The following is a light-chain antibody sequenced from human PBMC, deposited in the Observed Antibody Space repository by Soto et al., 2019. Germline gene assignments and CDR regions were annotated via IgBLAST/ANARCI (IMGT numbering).Light chain of an antibody. V-gene: IGKV3-11*01. CDR2: NTS. CDR3: QQRSNWPPWT. CDR1: QTISRY. J-gene: IGKJ1*01. Sequence: VLTQSPATLSLSPGERATLSCRASQTISRYLAWYQQKPGQAPRLLIYNTSNRATGIPARFSGSGSGTDFTLTISSLEPEDFAVYYCQQRSNWPPWTFGQGTKVEI.